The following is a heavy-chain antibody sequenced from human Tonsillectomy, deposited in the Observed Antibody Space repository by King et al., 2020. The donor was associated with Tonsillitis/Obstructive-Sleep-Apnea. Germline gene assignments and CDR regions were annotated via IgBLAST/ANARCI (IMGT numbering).Heavy chain of an antibody. CDR1: GFTFSSHW. J-gene: IGHJ3*02. D-gene: IGHD2-21*01. V-gene: IGHV3-74*01. Sequence: VQLVESGGGLVQPGGSLRLSCAASGFTFSSHWMHWVRQAPGKGLWWVSRINSDGSSTIYADSVKGRFTISRDNAENTLYLQMDSLRAEDTAVYYCARAVMGAFDIWGQGTMVTVSS. CDR3: ARAVMGAFDI. CDR2: INSDGSST.